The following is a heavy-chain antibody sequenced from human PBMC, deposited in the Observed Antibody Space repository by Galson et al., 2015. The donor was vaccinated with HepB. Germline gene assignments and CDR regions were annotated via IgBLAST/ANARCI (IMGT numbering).Heavy chain of an antibody. Sequence: SVKVSCKASGYTFTSYGISWVRQAPGQGLEWMGWISAYNGNTNYAQKLQGRVTMTTDTSTSTAYMELRSLRSDDTAVYYCARESLYYYDSSGLGLWGQGTLVTVSS. D-gene: IGHD3-22*01. CDR1: GYTFTSYG. J-gene: IGHJ4*02. CDR2: ISAYNGNT. V-gene: IGHV1-18*01. CDR3: ARESLYYYDSSGLGL.